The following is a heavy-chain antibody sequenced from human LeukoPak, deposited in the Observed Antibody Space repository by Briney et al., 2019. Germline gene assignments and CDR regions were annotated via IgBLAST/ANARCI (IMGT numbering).Heavy chain of an antibody. Sequence: GGSLRLSCAASGFTFSNTWMSWVRQAPGKGLEWVGRIKSKTDGGTTDYAAPVKGRLTISRDDSKNTLYLQMNSLRAEDTAVYYCAKDLGFIVGGGYWGQGTLVTVSS. CDR2: IKSKTDGGTT. J-gene: IGHJ4*02. CDR1: GFTFSNTW. V-gene: IGHV3-15*01. CDR3: AKDLGFIVGGGY. D-gene: IGHD1-26*01.